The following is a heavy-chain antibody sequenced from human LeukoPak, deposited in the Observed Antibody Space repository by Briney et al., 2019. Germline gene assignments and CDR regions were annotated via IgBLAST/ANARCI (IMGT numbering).Heavy chain of an antibody. Sequence: GASVKVSCKASGYTFTSYGISWVRQAPGQGLEWMGWISAYNGNTNYAQKLQGRVTMTTDTSTSTAHMELRSLRSDDTAVYYCARETRYKYSGYETDYWGQGTLVTVSS. V-gene: IGHV1-18*01. CDR3: ARETRYKYSGYETDY. D-gene: IGHD5-12*01. CDR1: GYTFTSYG. CDR2: ISAYNGNT. J-gene: IGHJ4*02.